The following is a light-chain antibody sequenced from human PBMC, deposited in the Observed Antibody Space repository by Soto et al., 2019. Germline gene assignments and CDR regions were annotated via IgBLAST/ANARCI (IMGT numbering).Light chain of an antibody. CDR3: QQYYSFPWT. J-gene: IGKJ4*02. V-gene: IGKV1-5*01. CDR2: DAS. CDR1: QSISSF. Sequence: DIQLTQSPSTLSASPGDRVTITCRASQSISSFLAWYQQKPGKAPKLLIYDASSVESGVPSRFSGSGSGTDFTLTISCLQAEDFATYYCQQYYSFPWTFGGGTKVDIK.